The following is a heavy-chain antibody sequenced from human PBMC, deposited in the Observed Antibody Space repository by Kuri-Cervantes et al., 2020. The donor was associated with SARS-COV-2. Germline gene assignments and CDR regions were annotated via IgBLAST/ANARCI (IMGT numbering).Heavy chain of an antibody. CDR2: ISAYNGNT. Sequence: ASVKVSCKASGYTFTSYGISWVRQAPGQGLEWMGWISAYNGNTNYAQKLQGRVTITTDTSTSTAYMELRSLRSDDTAVYYCARVRTYCSSTSCYTGYFQHWGQGTLVTVSS. CDR3: ARVRTYCSSTSCYTGYFQH. CDR1: GYTFTSYG. J-gene: IGHJ1*01. D-gene: IGHD2-2*02. V-gene: IGHV1-18*01.